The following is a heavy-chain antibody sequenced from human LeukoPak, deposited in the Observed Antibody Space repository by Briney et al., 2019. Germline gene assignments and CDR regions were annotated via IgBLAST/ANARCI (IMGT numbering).Heavy chain of an antibody. J-gene: IGHJ4*02. D-gene: IGHD6-19*01. CDR2: IYYTGST. CDR1: GGSISSYY. Sequence: SETLSLTCTVPGGSISSYYWSWIRQPPGKGLEWIGYIYYTGSTNYNPSLKSRVTISVDTSENQFSLKLSSVTAADTAVYYCARSGGYSSPQNYWGQGTLVTVSS. V-gene: IGHV4-59*01. CDR3: ARSGGYSSPQNY.